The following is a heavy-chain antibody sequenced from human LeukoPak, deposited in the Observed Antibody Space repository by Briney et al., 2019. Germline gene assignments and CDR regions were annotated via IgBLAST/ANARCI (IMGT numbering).Heavy chain of an antibody. J-gene: IGHJ4*02. D-gene: IGHD1-1*01. Sequence: PSETLSLTCTVSGGSISSSSYYWGWIRQPPGKGLEWIGSIYYSGSTYYNPSLKSRVTISVDTSKNQFSLKLSSVTAADTAVYYCARYPTYYFDYWGQGTLVTVSS. CDR2: IYYSGST. V-gene: IGHV4-39*07. CDR1: GGSISSSSYY. CDR3: ARYPTYYFDY.